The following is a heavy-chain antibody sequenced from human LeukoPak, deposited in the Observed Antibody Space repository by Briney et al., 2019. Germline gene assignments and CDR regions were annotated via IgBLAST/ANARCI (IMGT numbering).Heavy chain of an antibody. CDR1: GFTFTNYA. CDR3: AKDRSIVASYTFDH. D-gene: IGHD2-15*01. V-gene: IGHV3-23*01. Sequence: GGSLRLSCAASGFTFTNYAMTWVRQAPGKGLEWVSSISASGVMTYYADSVKGRFTVSRDNSKNSLYLQMSSLTAADTAVYYCAKDRSIVASYTFDHWGQGTLVTVSS. CDR2: ISASGVMT. J-gene: IGHJ4*02.